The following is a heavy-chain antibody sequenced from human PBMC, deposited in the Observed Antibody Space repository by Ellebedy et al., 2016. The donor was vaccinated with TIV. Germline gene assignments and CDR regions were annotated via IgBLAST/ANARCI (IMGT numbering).Heavy chain of an antibody. V-gene: IGHV3-74*01. Sequence: GESLKISCAASGFSFSNYWLHWVRQAPGQGRVWVSRLKGDGRSTSYADSVKGRFTIARDNARNSLYLQMNSLRVEDTAVYYCVRFPRAAPFVDYLYHMDVWGNGTTVIVSS. CDR3: VRFPRAAPFVDYLYHMDV. CDR1: GFSFSNYW. CDR2: LKGDGRST. J-gene: IGHJ6*03. D-gene: IGHD2-21*01.